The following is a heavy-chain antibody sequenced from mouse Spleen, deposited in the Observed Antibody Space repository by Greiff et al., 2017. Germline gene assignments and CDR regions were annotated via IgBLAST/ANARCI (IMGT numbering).Heavy chain of an antibody. D-gene: IGHD3-3*01. Sequence: EVQLQQSGPGLVKPSQSLSLTCSVTGYSITSGYYWNWIRQFPGNKLEWMGYISYDGSNNYNPSLKNRISITRDTSKNQFFLKLNSVTTEDTATYYCARGGTPRGYFDVWGAGTTVTVSS. CDR1: GYSITSGYY. V-gene: IGHV3-6*01. CDR2: ISYDGSN. CDR3: ARGGTPRGYFDV. J-gene: IGHJ1*01.